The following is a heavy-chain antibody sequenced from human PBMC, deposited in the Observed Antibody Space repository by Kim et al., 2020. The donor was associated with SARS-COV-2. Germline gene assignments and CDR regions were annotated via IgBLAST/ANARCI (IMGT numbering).Heavy chain of an antibody. Sequence: ASVKVSCKASGYTFTSYYMHWVRQAPGQGLEWMGIINPSGGSTSYAQKFQGRVTMTRDTSTSTVYMELSSLRSEDTAVYYCARDLSRVVYLWCRVGAPPLSNGMDVWGQGTTVTVSS. J-gene: IGHJ6*02. CDR3: ARDLSRVVYLWCRVGAPPLSNGMDV. CDR2: INPSGGST. V-gene: IGHV1-46*01. CDR1: GYTFTSYY. D-gene: IGHD1-26*01.